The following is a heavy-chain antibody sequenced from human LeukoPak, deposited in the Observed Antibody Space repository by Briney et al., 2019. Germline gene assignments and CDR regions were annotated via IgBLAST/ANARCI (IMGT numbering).Heavy chain of an antibody. Sequence: QTGGSLRLSCAASGCTFNDHAMYWVRQVPGKGLEWVSGISWGTDSIGYADSVKGRFTISRDNAKNSLYLQMNSLRTEDTALYYCAKSQGAVAGPIDFWGQGTLVTVSS. CDR2: ISWGTDSI. V-gene: IGHV3-9*01. D-gene: IGHD6-19*01. CDR1: GCTFNDHA. J-gene: IGHJ4*02. CDR3: AKSQGAVAGPIDF.